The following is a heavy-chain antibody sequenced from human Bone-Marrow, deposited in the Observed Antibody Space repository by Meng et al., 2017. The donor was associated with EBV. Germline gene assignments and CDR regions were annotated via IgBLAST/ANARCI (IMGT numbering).Heavy chain of an antibody. CDR3: ARARDRYYPLGFDY. D-gene: IGHD3-16*02. CDR1: GYTFTSYD. CDR2: MNPNSGNT. V-gene: IGHV1-8*01. J-gene: IGHJ4*02. Sequence: GQLVQFGAEVKKPGASVKVSCKASGYTFTSYDINWVRQATGQGLEWMGWMNPNSGNTGYAQKFQGRVTMTRNTSISTAYMELSSLRSEDTAVYYCARARDRYYPLGFDYWGQGTLVTVSS.